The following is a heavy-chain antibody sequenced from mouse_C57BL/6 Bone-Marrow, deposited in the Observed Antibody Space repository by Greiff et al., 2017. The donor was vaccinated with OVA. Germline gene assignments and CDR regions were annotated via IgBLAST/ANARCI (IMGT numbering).Heavy chain of an antibody. Sequence: DVKLVESGGDLVKPGGSLKLSCAASGFTFSSYGMSWVRQTPDKRLEWVATISSGGSYTYYPASVKGRFTISRDNAKNTLYLQMSSLKSEDTAMYYCARRGITTVGRYFDVWGTGTTVTVSS. D-gene: IGHD1-1*01. CDR3: ARRGITTVGRYFDV. J-gene: IGHJ1*03. V-gene: IGHV5-6*02. CDR2: ISSGGSYT. CDR1: GFTFSSYG.